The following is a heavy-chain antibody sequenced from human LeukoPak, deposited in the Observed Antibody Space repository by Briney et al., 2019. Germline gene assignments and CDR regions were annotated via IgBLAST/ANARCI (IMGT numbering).Heavy chain of an antibody. Sequence: GGSLRLSCVGSGFTFRSHAMSWVRQAPEKGLEFVSGIYENGGTTYYADSVKGRFSISRDNSKNTLYLQMDSLRAEDTAVYYCARGFWTGVEYWGQGALVTVSS. J-gene: IGHJ4*02. D-gene: IGHD3/OR15-3a*01. V-gene: IGHV3-23*01. CDR2: IYENGGTT. CDR1: GFTFRSHA. CDR3: ARGFWTGVEY.